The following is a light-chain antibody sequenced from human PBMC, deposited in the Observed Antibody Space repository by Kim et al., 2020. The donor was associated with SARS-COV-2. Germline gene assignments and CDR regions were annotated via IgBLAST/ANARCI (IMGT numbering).Light chain of an antibody. V-gene: IGLV3-1*01. CDR2: QDS. J-gene: IGLJ1*01. CDR3: QAWDSSTHV. CDR1: KLGDKY. Sequence: SVSPGQTASITCSGDKLGDKYACWYQQKPGQSPVLVIYQDSKRPSGIPERFSGSNSGNTATLTISGTQAMDEADYYCQAWDSSTHVFGTGTRSPS.